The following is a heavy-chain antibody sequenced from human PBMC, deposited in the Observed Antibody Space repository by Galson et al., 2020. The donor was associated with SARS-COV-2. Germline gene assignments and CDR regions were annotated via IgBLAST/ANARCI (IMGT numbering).Heavy chain of an antibody. CDR1: GFTFSSYD. D-gene: IGHD4-17*01. J-gene: IGHJ2*01. CDR3: ARGLFDYGDYVYSRTWYFDL. Sequence: GESLKISCAASGFTFSSYDMHWVRQATGKGLEWVSAIGTAGDPYYPGSVKGRFTISRENAKNSLYLQMNSLRAGDTAVYYCARGLFDYGDYVYSRTWYFDLWGRGTLVTVSS. CDR2: IGTAGDP. V-gene: IGHV3-13*05.